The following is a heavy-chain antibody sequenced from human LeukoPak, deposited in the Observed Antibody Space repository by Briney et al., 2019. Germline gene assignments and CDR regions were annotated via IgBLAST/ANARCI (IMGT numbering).Heavy chain of an antibody. J-gene: IGHJ4*02. CDR1: GGAISNDNFY. CDR2: INYSGTP. V-gene: IGHV4-39*01. Sequence: PSETLSLTRTVSGGAISNDNFYWGWVRQPPGKGLEWVGSINYSGTPYYNPSLRGRVSISVDTSRTQFFLRLSSVTAADTAVYYCARLFDSWGQGTLVTVSS. CDR3: ARLFDS.